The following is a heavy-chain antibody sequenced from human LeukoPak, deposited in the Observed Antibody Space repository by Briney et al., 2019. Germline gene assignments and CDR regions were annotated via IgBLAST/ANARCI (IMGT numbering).Heavy chain of an antibody. Sequence: PGGSLRLSCAASGFTFSNYAMSWVRQAPGKGLEWASTISGSGGTAFYADSVKGRFTISRDNSKKTVYLQMNSLRTEDTAVYSCARYYYDSSGYYYFDYWGQGTLVTVSS. D-gene: IGHD3-22*01. J-gene: IGHJ4*02. CDR1: GFTFSNYA. CDR3: ARYYYDSSGYYYFDY. V-gene: IGHV3-23*01. CDR2: ISGSGGTA.